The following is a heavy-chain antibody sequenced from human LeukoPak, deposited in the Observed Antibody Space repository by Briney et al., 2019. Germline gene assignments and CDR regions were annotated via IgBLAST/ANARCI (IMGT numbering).Heavy chain of an antibody. CDR2: INQDGSET. CDR3: ARVLRFGGLPYYFDY. J-gene: IGHJ4*02. D-gene: IGHD3-10*01. CDR1: GFTFISYW. Sequence: GGSLRLSCAASGFTFISYWMSWVRQAPGKGLEWVANINQDGSETYYVDSVKGRFTISRDNAKNSLYLQMNSLSAEDTAVYYCARVLRFGGLPYYFDYWGQGTLVTVSS. V-gene: IGHV3-7*01.